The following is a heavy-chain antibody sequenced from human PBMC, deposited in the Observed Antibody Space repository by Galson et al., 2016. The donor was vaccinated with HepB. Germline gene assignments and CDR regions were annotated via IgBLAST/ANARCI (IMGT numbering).Heavy chain of an antibody. Sequence: SETLSLTCAVYGGSFSGYYWSWIRQSPGKGLEWIGEINHSGRTNYNPSLKSRVTISVDTSKNQFSLKVISVTAADTAVYYCARIETEYYYYMDVWGKGTTDTVSS. D-gene: IGHD2-21*01. J-gene: IGHJ6*03. V-gene: IGHV4-34*01. CDR2: INHSGRT. CDR1: GGSFSGYY. CDR3: ARIETEYYYYMDV.